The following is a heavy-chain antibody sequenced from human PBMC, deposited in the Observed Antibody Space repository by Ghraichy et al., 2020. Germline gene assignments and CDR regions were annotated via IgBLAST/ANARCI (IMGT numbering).Heavy chain of an antibody. CDR1: GFTFSSYW. V-gene: IGHV3-53*01. J-gene: IGHJ5*02. Sequence: GESLNISCAASGFTFSSYWMSWVRQAPGKGLEWVSVIYRGGYTYNADSVKGRFTLSRDNSKNTLYLEMNSLRIEDTAIYYCARARGNYFDPWGQGTLVTVSS. CDR2: IYRGGYT. D-gene: IGHD6-6*01. CDR3: ARARGNYFDP.